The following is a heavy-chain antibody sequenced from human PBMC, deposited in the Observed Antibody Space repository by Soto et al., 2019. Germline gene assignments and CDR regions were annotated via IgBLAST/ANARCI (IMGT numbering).Heavy chain of an antibody. CDR2: INTETGNT. J-gene: IGHJ6*02. Sequence: GASVKVSCKASGYIFTSYAMQWVRQAPRQRLEWMGWINTETGNTRYSQKFQGRVTFTRDTSANTAYMEMSSLRSEDTAVYSCARGHQLLFPETFYSLGMDVWGQGTTVTVYS. V-gene: IGHV1-3*04. CDR3: ARGHQLLFPETFYSLGMDV. CDR1: GYIFTSYA. D-gene: IGHD2-2*01.